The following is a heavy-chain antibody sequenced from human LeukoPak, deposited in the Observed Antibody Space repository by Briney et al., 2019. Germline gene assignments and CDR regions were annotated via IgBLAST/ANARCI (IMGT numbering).Heavy chain of an antibody. CDR1: GFTFSSYG. CDR2: ISYDGSNK. D-gene: IGHD6-19*01. J-gene: IGHJ4*02. Sequence: GGSLRLSCAASGFTFSSYGMHWVRQAPGKGLEWVAAISYDGSNKYYADSVKGRFTISRDNSKNTLYLQMNSLRAEDTAVYYCAKDRIAVAIYYFDYWGQGTLVTVSS. CDR3: AKDRIAVAIYYFDY. V-gene: IGHV3-30*18.